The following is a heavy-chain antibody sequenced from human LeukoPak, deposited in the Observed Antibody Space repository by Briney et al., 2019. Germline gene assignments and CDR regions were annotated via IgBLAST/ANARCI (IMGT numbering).Heavy chain of an antibody. V-gene: IGHV1-18*04. CDR2: ISAYNGNT. D-gene: IGHD2-2*01. CDR1: GYTFTIYG. CDR3: ARDLPAAPYYFDY. Sequence: GASVTVSCTASGYTFTIYGISWVRQAPGQGLEWMGWISAYNGNTNYAQKLQGRVTMTTDTSTSTAYMELRSLRSDDTAVYYCARDLPAAPYYFDYWGQGTLVTVSS. J-gene: IGHJ4*02.